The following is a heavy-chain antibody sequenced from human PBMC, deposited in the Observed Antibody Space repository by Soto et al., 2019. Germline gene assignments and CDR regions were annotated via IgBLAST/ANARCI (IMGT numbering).Heavy chain of an antibody. CDR3: ARERSSAAGNYFDY. J-gene: IGHJ4*02. Sequence: SETLSLTCTVSGGSISSGGYYWSWIRQHPGKGLEWIGYIYYSGSTYYNPSLKSRVTISVDTSKNQFSLKLSSVTAADTAVYYCARERSSAAGNYFDYWGQGTLVTVSS. CDR1: GGSISSGGYY. V-gene: IGHV4-31*03. D-gene: IGHD6-13*01. CDR2: IYYSGST.